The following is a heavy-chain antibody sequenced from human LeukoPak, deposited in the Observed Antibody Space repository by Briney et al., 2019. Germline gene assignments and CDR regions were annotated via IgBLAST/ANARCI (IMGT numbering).Heavy chain of an antibody. J-gene: IGHJ3*02. Sequence: PGGSLRLSCAASGFTFSTYWMHWVRQAPGKGLVWVSRINSEGSSTSFADSVKGRFTISRDNAKNTLYLQMNSLRADDTAVYYCARYCGSTSCPDAFDMWGQGTRVTVSS. CDR1: GFTFSTYW. V-gene: IGHV3-74*01. CDR3: ARYCGSTSCPDAFDM. CDR2: INSEGSST. D-gene: IGHD2-2*01.